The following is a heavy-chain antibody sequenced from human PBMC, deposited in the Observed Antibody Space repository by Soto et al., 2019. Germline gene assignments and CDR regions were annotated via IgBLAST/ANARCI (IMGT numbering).Heavy chain of an antibody. D-gene: IGHD3-16*02. V-gene: IGHV4-39*01. CDR3: ARANQYYDYIWGSYRPGAFDI. J-gene: IGHJ3*02. CDR1: GGSISSSSYY. Sequence: SETLSLTCTVSGGSISSSSYYWGWIRQSPGKGLEWIGSIYYSGSTYYNPSLKSRVTISVDTSKNQFSLKLSSVTAADTAVYYCARANQYYDYIWGSYRPGAFDIWGQGTMVTVSS. CDR2: IYYSGST.